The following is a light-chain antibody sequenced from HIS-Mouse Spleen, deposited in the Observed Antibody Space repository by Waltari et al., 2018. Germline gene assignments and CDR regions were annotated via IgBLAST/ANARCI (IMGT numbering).Light chain of an antibody. J-gene: IGLJ1*01. CDR3: SSYTSSSTV. V-gene: IGLV2-18*02. CDR2: EVS. Sequence: QSALTQPPSVSGSPGQPVTISCTGTSSAVGSYNRFSWYQQPPGTAPKLMIYEVSNRPSGVPDRFSGSKSGNTASLTISGLQAEDEADYYCSSYTSSSTVFGTGTKVTVL. CDR1: SSAVGSYNR.